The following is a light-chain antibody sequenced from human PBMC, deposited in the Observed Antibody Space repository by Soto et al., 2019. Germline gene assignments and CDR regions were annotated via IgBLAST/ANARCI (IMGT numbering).Light chain of an antibody. J-gene: IGKJ2*01. CDR3: QKYTNWPHT. CDR2: VAS. V-gene: IGKV3-15*01. CDR1: QSVSSN. Sequence: EIVMTQSPATLSVSPGERATLSCRASQSVSSNLAWYQQKPGQAPRLLIYVASTRATGIPARFSGSGSGTEFTLTISSLPSEDVAVYYCQKYTNWPHTFGQGTKLDIK.